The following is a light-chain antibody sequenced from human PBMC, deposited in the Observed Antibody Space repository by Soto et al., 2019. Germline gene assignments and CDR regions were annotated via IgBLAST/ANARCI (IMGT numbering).Light chain of an antibody. Sequence: QSALTQPPSASGSPGQSVTISCSGTSRDIGAYNLVSWYQQLPGKAPKLLIYEVRSRPSGISYRFSGSKSGTTASLTISSLLPEDEADYYCSAYTSRSTLVFGGGTKVTVL. CDR3: SAYTSRSTLV. V-gene: IGLV2-14*01. J-gene: IGLJ2*01. CDR2: EVR. CDR1: SRDIGAYNL.